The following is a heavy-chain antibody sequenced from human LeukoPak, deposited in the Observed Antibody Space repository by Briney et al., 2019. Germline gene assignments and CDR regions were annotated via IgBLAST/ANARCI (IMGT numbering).Heavy chain of an antibody. CDR2: IVPVFGTP. V-gene: IGHV1-69*06. J-gene: IGHJ4*02. Sequence: SVNVSCKTSGGTFSNSGISWVRLAPGQGPEWMGGIVPVFGTPNYAQKFQGRLTITADRSTTTAYMELSSLTSDDTAVYYCARERLARFPYFDYWGQGNLVAVSS. CDR1: GGTFSNSG. CDR3: ARERLARFPYFDY. D-gene: IGHD3-3*01.